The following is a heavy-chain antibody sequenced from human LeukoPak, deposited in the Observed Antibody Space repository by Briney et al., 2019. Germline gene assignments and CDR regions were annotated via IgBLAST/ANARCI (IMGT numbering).Heavy chain of an antibody. V-gene: IGHV4-34*01. CDR3: ATAALRYGDYYYGMDV. CDR2: INHSGST. J-gene: IGHJ6*02. CDR1: GGSFSGYY. D-gene: IGHD4-17*01. Sequence: SETLSLTCAVYGGSFSGYYWSWIRQPPGKGLEWIGEINHSGSTYYNPSLKSRVTISVDASKNQFSLKLSSVTAADTAVYYCATAALRYGDYYYGMDVWGQGTTVTVSS.